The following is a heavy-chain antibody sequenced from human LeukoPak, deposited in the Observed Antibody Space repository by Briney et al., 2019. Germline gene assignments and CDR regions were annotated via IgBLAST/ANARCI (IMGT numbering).Heavy chain of an antibody. CDR1: GYTFTGYY. V-gene: IGHV1-2*02. J-gene: IGHJ4*02. CDR2: INPNSGGT. CDR3: ARDMGYCTNGVCYRFDY. Sequence: ASVNVPCKASGYTFTGYYMHWVRQAPGQGLEWMGWINPNSGGTNYAQKFQGRVTMTRDTSISIAYMELSRLRSDNTAVYYCARDMGYCTNGVCYRFDYWGQGTLVTVSS. D-gene: IGHD2-8*01.